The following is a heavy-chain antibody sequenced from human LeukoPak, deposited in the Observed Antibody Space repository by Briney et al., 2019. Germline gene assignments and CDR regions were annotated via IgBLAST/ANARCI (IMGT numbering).Heavy chain of an antibody. CDR1: GLSFSNCD. CDR3: ARVRAVAGLNCYFDL. V-gene: IGHV3-13*01. D-gene: IGHD6-19*01. J-gene: IGHJ2*01. CDR2: SGTAGDT. Sequence: GRSLTLSWAVSGLSFSNCDSDCARPAARHWREWVSSSGTAGDTYYPLSVTGQFTVSREDAKNYLYLHMNSLRAGDTAIYYCARVRAVAGLNCYFDLWGRGTLVTVSS.